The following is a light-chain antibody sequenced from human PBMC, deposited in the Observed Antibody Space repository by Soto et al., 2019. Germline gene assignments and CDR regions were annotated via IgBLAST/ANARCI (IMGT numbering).Light chain of an antibody. V-gene: IGKV3-11*01. Sequence: EIVLTQSPATLSLSPGERATLSCRASQSINNYLAWYQQKPGQAPRLLIYDASNRATGIPARFSGSGSGTDFTLTISSLEPEDFAVSYCRSSWPPTFGQGTKLEIK. J-gene: IGKJ2*01. CDR2: DAS. CDR1: QSINNY. CDR3: RSSWPPT.